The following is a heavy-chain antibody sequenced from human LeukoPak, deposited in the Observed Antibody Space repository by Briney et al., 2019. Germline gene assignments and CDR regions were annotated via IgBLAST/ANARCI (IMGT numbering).Heavy chain of an antibody. D-gene: IGHD2-2*01. CDR1: GFTFSNYG. Sequence: GGSLRLSCAASGFTFSNYGVSWVRQAPGKGLEWVSGIVGTGGSTYYADSVKGRFAISRDNSKDTLYLQMNSLRAEDTAIYYCAKSDCTFTSCYVLDYWGQGTLVTVSS. V-gene: IGHV3-23*01. J-gene: IGHJ4*02. CDR3: AKSDCTFTSCYVLDY. CDR2: IVGTGGST.